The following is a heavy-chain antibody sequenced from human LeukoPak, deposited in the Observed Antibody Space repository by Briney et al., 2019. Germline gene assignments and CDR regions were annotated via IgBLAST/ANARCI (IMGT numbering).Heavy chain of an antibody. Sequence: RASLRLSCAASGFTFSSYAMTWVRRAPGKGLEWVSTISINVGSTYYADSVKGRFTIYRDNSKNTLYLQMDSLRAEDTAVYYCACVPAVMPFDQWGQGTLVTVSS. V-gene: IGHV3-23*01. D-gene: IGHD2-2*01. CDR1: GFTFSSYA. CDR3: ACVPAVMPFDQ. CDR2: ISINVGST. J-gene: IGHJ4*02.